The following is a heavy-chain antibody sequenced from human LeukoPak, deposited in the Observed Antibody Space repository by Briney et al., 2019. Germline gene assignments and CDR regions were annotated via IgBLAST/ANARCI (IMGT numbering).Heavy chain of an antibody. D-gene: IGHD1-26*01. CDR2: ISYDGSNK. V-gene: IGHV3-30-3*01. CDR3: AREEYSGSYYFDY. J-gene: IGHJ4*02. Sequence: PGGSLRLSCTASGFTFSNYAIHWVRQAPGKGLEWVAVISYDGSNKYYADSLKGRFTISRDNAKNSLYLQMNSLRAEDTAVYYCAREEYSGSYYFDYWGQGTLVTVSS. CDR1: GFTFSNYA.